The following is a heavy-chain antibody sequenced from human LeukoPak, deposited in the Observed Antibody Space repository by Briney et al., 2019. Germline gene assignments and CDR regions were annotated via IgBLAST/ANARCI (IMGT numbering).Heavy chain of an antibody. CDR2: ISWNSVNI. J-gene: IGHJ4*02. CDR1: GFSFGDFA. D-gene: IGHD5-24*01. CDR3: AKDIDGKMATSAFDQ. V-gene: IGHV3-9*01. Sequence: GGSLRLSCAASGFSFGDFAMDWVRQAPGKGLEWVASISWNSVNIGYGDSVKGRFTISRDNAKNSLYLQMDSLKTEDTGLYYCAKDIDGKMATSAFDQWGPGTLVTVSS.